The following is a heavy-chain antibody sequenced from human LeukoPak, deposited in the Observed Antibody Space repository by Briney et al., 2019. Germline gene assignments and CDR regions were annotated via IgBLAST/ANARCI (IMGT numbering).Heavy chain of an antibody. CDR3: VRIPNSANFPNWPDP. D-gene: IGHD4/OR15-4a*01. V-gene: IGHV3-21*01. CDR2: ISSSSANM. Sequence: GGSLRLSCAASGFTFSTYTMNWVRQAPGQGLEWVSTISSSSANMYYADSVKGRFTISRDNAKNSLYLQMNSLRAEDTAVYYCVRIPNSANFPNWPDPWGQGTLVIVSS. J-gene: IGHJ5*02. CDR1: GFTFSTYT.